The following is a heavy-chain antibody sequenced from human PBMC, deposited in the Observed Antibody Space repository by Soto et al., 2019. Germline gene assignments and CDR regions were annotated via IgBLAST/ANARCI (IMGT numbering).Heavy chain of an antibody. CDR2: IRSKAYGGAT. D-gene: IGHD3-3*01. CDR1: GFTFGDYA. Sequence: GGSLRLSCTASGFTFGDYAMSWVRQAPGKGLEWVGFIRSKAYGGATEYAASVKGRFTISRDDSKSIAYLQMNSLKTEDTAVYYCTRSQRTAYDFWSGSSNYYGMDVWGQGTTVTVSS. V-gene: IGHV3-49*04. J-gene: IGHJ6*02. CDR3: TRSQRTAYDFWSGSSNYYGMDV.